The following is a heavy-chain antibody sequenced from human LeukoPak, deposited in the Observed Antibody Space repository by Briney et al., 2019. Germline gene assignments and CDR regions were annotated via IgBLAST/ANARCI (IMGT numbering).Heavy chain of an antibody. CDR3: ARVVEEMYGDYPFDY. D-gene: IGHD4-17*01. Sequence: GGSLRLSCAASGFTFSSYSMNWVRQAPGKGLEWVSSISSSSSYIYYADSVKGRFTISRDNAENSLYLQMNSLRAEDTAVYYCARVVEEMYGDYPFDYWGQGTLVTVSS. J-gene: IGHJ4*02. CDR2: ISSSSSYI. V-gene: IGHV3-21*01. CDR1: GFTFSSYS.